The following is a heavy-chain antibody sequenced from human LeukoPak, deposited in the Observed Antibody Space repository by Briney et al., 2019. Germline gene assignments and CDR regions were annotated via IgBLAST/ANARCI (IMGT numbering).Heavy chain of an antibody. CDR1: GFTFSSYS. Sequence: PGGSLRLSCAASGFTFSSYSMNWVRQAPGKGLEWVSSISSSSSYIYYADSVKGRFTISRDNAKNSLYLQMNSLRAEDTAVYYCARAAGPSFGEVPYWGQGTLVTVSS. CDR2: ISSSSSYI. V-gene: IGHV3-21*01. CDR3: ARAAGPSFGEVPY. D-gene: IGHD3-10*01. J-gene: IGHJ4*02.